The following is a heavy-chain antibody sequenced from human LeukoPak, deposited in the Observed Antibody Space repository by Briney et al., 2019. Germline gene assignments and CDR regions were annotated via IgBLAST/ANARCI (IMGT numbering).Heavy chain of an antibody. D-gene: IGHD3-10*01. V-gene: IGHV3-30-3*01. CDR1: GFTFRSYA. CDR3: ARDTYGSGGFYGFDF. J-gene: IGHJ4*02. Sequence: GGSLRLSCVDSGFTFRSYAMRWVRQAPGKGLEWVGVISYDGSNTYSADSVKGRFTISRDNSKNTLYLQMNNLGPGDTAVYYCARDTYGSGGFYGFDFWGQGTLVTVSS. CDR2: ISYDGSNT.